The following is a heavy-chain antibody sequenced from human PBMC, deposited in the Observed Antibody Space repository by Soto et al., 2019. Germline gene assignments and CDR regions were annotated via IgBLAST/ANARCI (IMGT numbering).Heavy chain of an antibody. CDR3: ASNYDIWSGYLSPVDY. Sequence: QVQLVESGGDLVKPGGSLRLSCAASGYTFSDYYMSWIRQAPGKGLEWISYIDTSGTKIYYADSVKGRFTITRDNAKNSLYLEMNSLGDEETAVYYCASNYDIWSGYLSPVDYWGQGTLVTLSS. J-gene: IGHJ4*02. V-gene: IGHV3-11*01. CDR2: IDTSGTKI. D-gene: IGHD3-3*01. CDR1: GYTFSDYY.